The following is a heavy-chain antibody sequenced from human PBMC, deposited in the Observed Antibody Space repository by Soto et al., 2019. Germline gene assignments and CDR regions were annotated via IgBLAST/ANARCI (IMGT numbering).Heavy chain of an antibody. D-gene: IGHD1-26*01. CDR1: GFTFSSYS. Sequence: ESGGGLVKPGGSLRLSCAASGFTFSSYSMNWVRQAPGKGLEWVSSISSSSSYIYYADSAKGRFTISRDNAKNSLYLQMNSLRAEDTAVYYCARGVRATTRFCFDYWGQGTLVTVSS. CDR3: ARGVRATTRFCFDY. J-gene: IGHJ4*02. CDR2: ISSSSSYI. V-gene: IGHV3-21*01.